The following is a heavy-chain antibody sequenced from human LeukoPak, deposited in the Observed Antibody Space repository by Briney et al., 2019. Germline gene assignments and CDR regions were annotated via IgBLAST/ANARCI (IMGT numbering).Heavy chain of an antibody. CDR2: FDPEHGET. Sequence: ASVKVSCKVSGNTLTELSMHWVRQVPGKGLEWMGGFDPEHGETIYAQKFQGRVTMTEDTSTDTAYMELSSLKSEDTAVYYCATEADVSLTAWGKGTMVTVSS. CDR1: GNTLTELS. CDR3: ATEADVSLTA. V-gene: IGHV1-24*01. J-gene: IGHJ6*04.